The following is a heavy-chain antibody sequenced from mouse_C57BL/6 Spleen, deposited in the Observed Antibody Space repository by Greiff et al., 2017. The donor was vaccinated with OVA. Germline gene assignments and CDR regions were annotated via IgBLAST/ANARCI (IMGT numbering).Heavy chain of an antibody. CDR3: ARGGLRAGDGDY. Sequence: QVQLQQPGAELVMPGASVKLSCKASGYTFTSYWMHWVKQRPGQGLEWIGEIDPSDSYTNYNQKFKGKSTLTVDKSSSTAYLQLSSLTSEDSAVYYCARGGLRAGDGDYWGQGTSVTVSS. D-gene: IGHD2-2*01. V-gene: IGHV1-69*01. CDR2: IDPSDSYT. J-gene: IGHJ4*01. CDR1: GYTFTSYW.